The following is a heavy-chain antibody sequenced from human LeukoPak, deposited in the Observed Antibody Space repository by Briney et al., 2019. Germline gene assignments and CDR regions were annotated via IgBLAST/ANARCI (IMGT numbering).Heavy chain of an antibody. D-gene: IGHD6-19*01. V-gene: IGHV3-15*01. J-gene: IGHJ6*03. CDR2: IKSKTDGGTT. CDR3: TTVSAYSSSGWLPHHYYYYYMDV. CDR1: GFTFSNAW. Sequence: GGSLRLSCAASGFTFSNAWMSWVRQAPGKGLEWVGRIKSKTDGGTTDYAAPVKGRFTISRDDSKNTLYLQMNSLKTEDTAVYYCTTVSAYSSSGWLPHHYYYYYMDVWGKGTTVTVSS.